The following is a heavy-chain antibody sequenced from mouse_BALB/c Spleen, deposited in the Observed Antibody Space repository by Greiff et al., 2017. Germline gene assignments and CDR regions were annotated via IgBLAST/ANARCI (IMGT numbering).Heavy chain of an antibody. Sequence: QVQLKQSGPGLVQPSQSLSITCTVSGFSLTSYGVHWVRQSPGKGLEWLGVIWSGGSTDYNAAFISRLSISKDNSKSQVFFKMNSLQANDTAIYYCARKGYRYDEIPFYAMDYWGQGTSVTVSS. CDR2: IWSGGST. CDR1: GFSLTSYG. J-gene: IGHJ4*01. V-gene: IGHV2-2*02. D-gene: IGHD2-14*01. CDR3: ARKGYRYDEIPFYAMDY.